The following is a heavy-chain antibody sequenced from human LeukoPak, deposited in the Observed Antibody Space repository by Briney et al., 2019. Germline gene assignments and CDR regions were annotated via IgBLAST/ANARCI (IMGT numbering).Heavy chain of an antibody. J-gene: IGHJ3*02. CDR3: ARDRTIYYGSGRARNAFDI. CDR1: GFTFSNYE. CDR2: ISSSGSST. D-gene: IGHD3-10*01. V-gene: IGHV3-48*03. Sequence: PGGSLRLSCAASGFTFSNYEMSWVRQTPGKGLEWVSYISSSGSSTYYADSVKGRFTISRDNSKNTLYLQMNSLRAEDTAVYYCARDRTIYYGSGRARNAFDIWGQGTMVTVSS.